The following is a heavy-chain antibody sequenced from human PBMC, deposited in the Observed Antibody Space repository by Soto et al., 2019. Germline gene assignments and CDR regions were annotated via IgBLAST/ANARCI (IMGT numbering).Heavy chain of an antibody. CDR2: ISSSSSYI. D-gene: IGHD6-13*01. Sequence: PGGSLRLSCAASGFTFSSYSMNWVRQAPGKGLEWVSSISSSSSYIYYADSVKGRFTISGDNAKNSLYLQVNSLRAEDTAVYYCAREGIAAALDYWGQGTLVTVSS. V-gene: IGHV3-21*01. CDR1: GFTFSSYS. CDR3: AREGIAAALDY. J-gene: IGHJ4*02.